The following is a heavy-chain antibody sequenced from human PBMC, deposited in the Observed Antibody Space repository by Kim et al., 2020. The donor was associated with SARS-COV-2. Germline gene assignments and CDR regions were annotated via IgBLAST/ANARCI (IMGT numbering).Heavy chain of an antibody. D-gene: IGHD2-15*01. V-gene: IGHV1-46*01. CDR1: GYTFINYY. Sequence: ASVKVSCKASGYTFINYYMHWVRQAPGQGLEWMGIINPNDGTTSYAKKFQGRVTVTRDTSTKTVYMEVSGLRSDDTAVYYCATVNCGGGSCYRFDYWGQGTLVIVSS. CDR3: ATVNCGGGSCYRFDY. J-gene: IGHJ4*02. CDR2: INPNDGTT.